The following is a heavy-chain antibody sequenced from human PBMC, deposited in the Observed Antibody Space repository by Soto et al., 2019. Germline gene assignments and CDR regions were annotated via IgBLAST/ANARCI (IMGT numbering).Heavy chain of an antibody. V-gene: IGHV5-10-1*01. CDR2: IDPSDSYT. CDR3: ARLPGCSSTSCYNEGIYYYYGMDV. D-gene: IGHD2-2*02. Sequence: GESLKISCKGSGYSFTSYWISWVRQMPGKGLEWMGRIDPSDSYTNYSPSFQGHVTISADKSISTAYLQWSSLKASDTAMYYCARLPGCSSTSCYNEGIYYYYGMDVWGQGTTVTVSS. J-gene: IGHJ6*02. CDR1: GYSFTSYW.